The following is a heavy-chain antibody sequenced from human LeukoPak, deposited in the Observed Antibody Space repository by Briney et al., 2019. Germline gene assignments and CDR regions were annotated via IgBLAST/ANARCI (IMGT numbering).Heavy chain of an antibody. CDR3: ARSKAHLSTSWYGNWFDP. Sequence: PSETLSLTCTVSGYSVSSGFYWGWIRQPPGKGLEWIASIYHSGDTYYNPSLRSRVTISLDTSKNQLSLKLSSVTAADTAVYYCARSKAHLSTSWYGNWFDPWGQGTLVTVSS. D-gene: IGHD2-2*01. CDR1: GYSVSSGFY. J-gene: IGHJ5*02. CDR2: IYHSGDT. V-gene: IGHV4-38-2*02.